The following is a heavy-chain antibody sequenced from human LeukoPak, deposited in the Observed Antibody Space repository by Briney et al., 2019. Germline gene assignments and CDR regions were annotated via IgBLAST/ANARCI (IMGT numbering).Heavy chain of an antibody. V-gene: IGHV3-48*03. D-gene: IGHD3-9*01. J-gene: IGHJ4*02. CDR1: GFTFSSYE. CDR3: AGNFDWVDY. Sequence: GGSLRLSCAASGFTFSSYEMNWVRQAPGKGLEWVSYISSSGSTIYYADSVKGRFTNSRDNAKNSLYLQMNSLRAEDTAVYYCAGNFDWVDYWGEGSLVTVSS. CDR2: ISSSGSTI.